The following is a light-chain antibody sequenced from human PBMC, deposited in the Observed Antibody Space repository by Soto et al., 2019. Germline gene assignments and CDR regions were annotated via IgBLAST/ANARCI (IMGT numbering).Light chain of an antibody. CDR1: ESIGRW. J-gene: IGKJ2*01. Sequence: DIQMTHSPSTLSASVGDRVTITCRASESIGRWLAWYQQKPGRAPKLLMYQASTLESGVPSRFSGSGSGTEFTLTISSLQPDDIATYYCQQYNSFPYTFGQGTKLDIK. V-gene: IGKV1-5*03. CDR2: QAS. CDR3: QQYNSFPYT.